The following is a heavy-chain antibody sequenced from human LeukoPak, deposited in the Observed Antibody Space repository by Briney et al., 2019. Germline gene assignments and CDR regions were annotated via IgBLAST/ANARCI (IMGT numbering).Heavy chain of an antibody. J-gene: IGHJ4*02. CDR3: AKDPTVVVVAATYFDY. V-gene: IGHV3-23*01. Sequence: PGGSLRLSCAASGFTFSSYAMSWVRQAPGKGLEWVSAISGSGGSTYYADSVKGRLTISRDNSKNTLYLQMNSLRAEDTAVYYCAKDPTVVVVAATYFDYWGQGTLVTVSS. CDR1: GFTFSSYA. CDR2: ISGSGGST. D-gene: IGHD2-15*01.